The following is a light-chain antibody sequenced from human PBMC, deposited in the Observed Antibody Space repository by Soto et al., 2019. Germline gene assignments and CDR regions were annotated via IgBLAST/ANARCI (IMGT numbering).Light chain of an antibody. CDR1: QSVSSNN. CDR3: QQFGRYPLT. Sequence: EIVLTQSPGTLSLSPGERATLSCRASQSVSSNNLAWYQQRPGQAPRVVIYGASTRATGIPERFSGSGSGTDFTLTISRLEPEDFAVYYCQQFGRYPLTFGGGTKVEIK. CDR2: GAS. V-gene: IGKV3-20*01. J-gene: IGKJ4*01.